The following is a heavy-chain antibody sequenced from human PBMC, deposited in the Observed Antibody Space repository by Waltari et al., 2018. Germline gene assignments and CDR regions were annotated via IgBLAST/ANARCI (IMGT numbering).Heavy chain of an antibody. CDR3: ARSMVVTPQSFDY. J-gene: IGHJ4*02. CDR1: GGSISSSSYY. V-gene: IGHV4-39*07. CDR2: HYYSGGT. Sequence: QLQLQESGPGLVKPSETLSLTCIVSGGSISSSSYYWGWIRQPPGKGLEWIGSHYYSGGTYYNPSLKSRVTISVDTSKNQFSLTLSSVTAADTAVYYCARSMVVTPQSFDYWGQGTLVTVSS. D-gene: IGHD2-15*01.